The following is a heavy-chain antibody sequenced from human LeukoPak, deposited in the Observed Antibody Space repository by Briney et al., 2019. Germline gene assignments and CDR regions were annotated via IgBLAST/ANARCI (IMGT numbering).Heavy chain of an antibody. V-gene: IGHV4-61*09. CDR2: IYISGST. CDR3: AREYWGSLAFQYYFDY. Sequence: SETLSLTCTVSGYSISSGHYYWSWIRHPAGKGPEWIGHIYISGSTNYNPSLKSRVTISVDRSKNQFSLKLSSVTAADTAVYYCAREYWGSLAFQYYFDYWGQGSLVTVSS. CDR1: GYSISSGHYY. D-gene: IGHD2-8*02. J-gene: IGHJ4*02.